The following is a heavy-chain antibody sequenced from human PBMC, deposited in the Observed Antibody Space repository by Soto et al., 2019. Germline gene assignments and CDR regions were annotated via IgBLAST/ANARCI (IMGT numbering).Heavy chain of an antibody. V-gene: IGHV1-46*01. J-gene: IGHJ6*02. D-gene: IGHD2-15*01. CDR3: ARGYCSGGSCYRLYYYDMDV. CDR1: GYTFTSYY. Sequence: GASVKVSCKASGYTFTSYYIHWVRPAPGQGLEWMGIFNPGAGGRSYAQKFQGRVTMTRDTSTSTVYMELSRLRSEDTAVYYCARGYCSGGSCYRLYYYDMDVWGQGTTVTVSS. CDR2: FNPGAGGR.